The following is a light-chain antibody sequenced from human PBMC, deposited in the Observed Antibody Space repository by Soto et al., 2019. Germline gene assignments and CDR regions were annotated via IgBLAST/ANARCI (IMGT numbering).Light chain of an antibody. CDR2: DVS. J-gene: IGLJ2*01. CDR3: SSYTSSNTYVI. V-gene: IGLV2-14*01. Sequence: QSALTQPASVSGSPGQSITISCTGTSSDVGTYNSVSWYQHHPGKAPKLIIYDVSNRRSGVSNRFSGSKSGNTASLTISGLQAEDEAHYYCSSYTSSNTYVIFGGGTKVTVL. CDR1: SSDVGTYNS.